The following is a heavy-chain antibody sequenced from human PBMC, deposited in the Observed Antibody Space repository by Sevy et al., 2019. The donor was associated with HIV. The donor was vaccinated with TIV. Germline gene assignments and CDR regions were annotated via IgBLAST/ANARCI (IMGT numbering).Heavy chain of an antibody. CDR2: ISYDGSNK. V-gene: IGHV3-30-3*01. J-gene: IGHJ6*02. Sequence: GGSLRLSCAASGFTFSSYAMHWVRQAPGKGLEWVAVISYDGSNKYYADSVKGRFTISRDNSKNTLYLQMNSLRAEETAVYYCARKQYYYDSSGYPATQYYGMDVWGQGTTVTVSS. CDR1: GFTFSSYA. D-gene: IGHD3-22*01. CDR3: ARKQYYYDSSGYPATQYYGMDV.